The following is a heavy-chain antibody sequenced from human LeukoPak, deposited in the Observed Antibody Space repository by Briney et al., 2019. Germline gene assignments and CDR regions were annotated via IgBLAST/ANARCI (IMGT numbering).Heavy chain of an antibody. J-gene: IGHJ4*02. CDR2: VSTDGDT. V-gene: IGHV3-23*01. CDR3: ARSRSGSVAGTSDY. Sequence: PGGSLRLSCAASGFTFSRYVMSWVRQAPGKGLEWVSSVSTDGDTYYTDSVKGRFTISRYTSMNTLFLQITSLRAEDTALYYRARSRSGSVAGTSDYWGQATLVIVSS. CDR1: GFTFSRYV. D-gene: IGHD6-19*01.